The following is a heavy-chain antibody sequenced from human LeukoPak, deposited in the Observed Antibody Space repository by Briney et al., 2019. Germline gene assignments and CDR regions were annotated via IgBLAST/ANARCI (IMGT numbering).Heavy chain of an antibody. V-gene: IGHV3-30*02. CDR2: IRYDGSNK. CDR3: AKNQEVNIVVVPDLNWFDP. CDR1: GFTFSSYG. Sequence: PGGSLRLSCAASGFTFSSYGMHWVRQAPGKGLEGVAFIRYDGSNKYYADSVKGRFTISRDNAKNTLYLQMNSLRAEDTAVYYCAKNQEVNIVVVPDLNWFDPWGQGTLVTVSS. J-gene: IGHJ5*02. D-gene: IGHD2-2*01.